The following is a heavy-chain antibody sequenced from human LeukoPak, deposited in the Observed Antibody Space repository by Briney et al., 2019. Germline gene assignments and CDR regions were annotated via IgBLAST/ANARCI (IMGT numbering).Heavy chain of an antibody. CDR3: ARLRHRWLRNPHAFDI. CDR2: ISSSGSTI. Sequence: PGGSLRLSCAASGFTFSSYEMNWVRQAPGKGLEWVSYISSSGSTIYYADSVKGRFTISRDNAKNSLYLQMNSLRAEDTAVYYCARLRHRWLRNPHAFDIWGQGTMVTVSS. CDR1: GFTFSSYE. V-gene: IGHV3-48*03. J-gene: IGHJ3*02. D-gene: IGHD5-24*01.